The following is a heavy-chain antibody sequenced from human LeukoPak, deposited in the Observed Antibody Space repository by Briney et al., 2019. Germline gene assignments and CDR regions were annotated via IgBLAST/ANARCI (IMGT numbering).Heavy chain of an antibody. V-gene: IGHV1-46*03. D-gene: IGHD3-10*01. CDR2: INPSGGST. CDR3: AMSPTMVRGVIEYYFDY. J-gene: IGHJ4*02. CDR1: GYTFTSYY. Sequence: GASVKVSCKASGYTFTSYYMHWVRQAPGQGLEWMGIINPSGGSTSYAQKFQGRVTITADESTSTAYMELSSLRSEDTAVYYCAMSPTMVRGVIEYYFDYWGQGTLVTVSS.